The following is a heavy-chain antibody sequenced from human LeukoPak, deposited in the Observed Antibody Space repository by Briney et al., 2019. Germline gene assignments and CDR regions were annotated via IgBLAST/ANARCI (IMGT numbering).Heavy chain of an antibody. V-gene: IGHV3-30-3*01. J-gene: IGHJ4*02. Sequence: GGSLRLSCAASGFDFTRYVIHWVRQGPGKGLEWVAVISPEGYMKDYADSVKGRFTVSRDNSKNTVYLQMNSLRAEDTAVYYCAKVLSGSQDYWGQGTLVTVFS. CDR1: GFDFTRYV. D-gene: IGHD1-26*01. CDR2: ISPEGYMK. CDR3: AKVLSGSQDY.